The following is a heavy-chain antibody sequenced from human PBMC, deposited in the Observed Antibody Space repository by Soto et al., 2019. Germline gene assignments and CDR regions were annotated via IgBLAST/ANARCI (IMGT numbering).Heavy chain of an antibody. Sequence: ASLKVSCNASGYTFTGYYMHWVRQAPGQGLEWMGLSNPNSGGTNYADKFQGRVSMTRDTSISTAYMELSRLRSDETAVYYCAIEAAKLTAGGVWAXWGNGTFVTISX. J-gene: IGHJ6*04. CDR1: GYTFTGYY. CDR2: SNPNSGGT. D-gene: IGHD6-25*01. CDR3: AIEAAKLTAGGVWAX. V-gene: IGHV1-2*07.